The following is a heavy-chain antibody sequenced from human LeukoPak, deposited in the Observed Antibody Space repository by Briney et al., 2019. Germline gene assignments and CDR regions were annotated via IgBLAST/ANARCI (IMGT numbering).Heavy chain of an antibody. Sequence: GGSLRLSCTASGITLSEYWVEWVRQAPGKGLVWVSGIRVGGETHYADSVKGRFTISRDNSENTLYLQMSGLRAEDTAVYHCVKGTGHTGYYFDYWGQGTLVTVSS. V-gene: IGHV3-23*01. J-gene: IGHJ4*02. CDR1: GITLSEYW. CDR3: VKGTGHTGYYFDY. D-gene: IGHD7-27*01. CDR2: IRVGGET.